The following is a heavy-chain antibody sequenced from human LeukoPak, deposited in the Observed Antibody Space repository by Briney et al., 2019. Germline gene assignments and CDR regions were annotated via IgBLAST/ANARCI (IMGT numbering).Heavy chain of an antibody. CDR2: IYHSGST. Sequence: SETLSLTCTVSGYSISSGYYWGWIRQPPGKGLEWIGSIYHSGSTYYNPSLKSRVTISVDTSKNQFSLKLSSVTAADTAVYYCAKRWFEDRWGQGTLVTVSS. D-gene: IGHD3-10*01. CDR3: AKRWFEDR. CDR1: GYSISSGYY. J-gene: IGHJ5*02. V-gene: IGHV4-38-2*02.